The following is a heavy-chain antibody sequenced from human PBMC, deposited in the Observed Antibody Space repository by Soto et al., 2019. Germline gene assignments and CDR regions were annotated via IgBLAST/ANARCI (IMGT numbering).Heavy chain of an antibody. D-gene: IGHD5-12*01. CDR1: GGTFSSYT. CDR3: AGMVRDGYNSAWYFDL. CDR2: IIPILGIA. Sequence: QVQLVQSGAEVKKPGSSVKVSCKASGGTFSSYTISWVRQAPGQGLEWMGRIIPILGIADYAQKFQGRVTITPAKSTRTAYMELSGLRSEDTAVYYCAGMVRDGYNSAWYFDLWGRGTMVTVSS. J-gene: IGHJ2*01. V-gene: IGHV1-69*02.